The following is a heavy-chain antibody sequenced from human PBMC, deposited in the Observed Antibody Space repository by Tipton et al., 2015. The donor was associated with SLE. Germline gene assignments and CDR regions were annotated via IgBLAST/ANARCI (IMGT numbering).Heavy chain of an antibody. CDR3: SRGGAISKWLDP. V-gene: IGHV4-59*11. D-gene: IGHD4/OR15-4a*01. CDR1: DASISGHS. J-gene: IGHJ5*02. CDR2: IHYTGST. Sequence: TLSLTCTVSDASISGHSWSWIRQPPGEGLGWVGYIHYTGSTLYNPSLKSRVTMSVDTSKNQFSLRLTSVTAADTAIYYCSRGGAISKWLDPWGQGTLVTVSS.